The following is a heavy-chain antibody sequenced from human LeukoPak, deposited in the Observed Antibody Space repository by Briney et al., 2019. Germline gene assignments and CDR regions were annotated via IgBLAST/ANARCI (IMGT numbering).Heavy chain of an antibody. Sequence: GESLKISFQGSGXSFTTYWISWVRQMPGKGVEWVGRIDPSDSYTNYSPSFQGHVTISADKSSSTAYLQWSSLKASDTAMYYCALEEAAAYFVYWAQGTLVTVSS. D-gene: IGHD2-15*01. CDR1: GXSFTTYW. CDR2: IDPSDSYT. CDR3: ALEEAAAYFVY. J-gene: IGHJ4*02. V-gene: IGHV5-10-1*01.